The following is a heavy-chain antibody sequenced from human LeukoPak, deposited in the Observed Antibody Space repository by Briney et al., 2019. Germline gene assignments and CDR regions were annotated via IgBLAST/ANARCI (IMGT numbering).Heavy chain of an antibody. Sequence: PSETLSLTCTVSGYSISSGYYWGWVRQPPGKGLEWIGSIHHSGNTYYNPSLKSRVTISVDTSKTQFSLKLSSVTAADTAVYYCARPSGSSTSCFFWNYFDYWGQGTLVTVSS. CDR1: GYSISSGYY. D-gene: IGHD2-2*01. CDR2: IHHSGNT. CDR3: ARPSGSSTSCFFWNYFDY. V-gene: IGHV4-38-2*02. J-gene: IGHJ4*02.